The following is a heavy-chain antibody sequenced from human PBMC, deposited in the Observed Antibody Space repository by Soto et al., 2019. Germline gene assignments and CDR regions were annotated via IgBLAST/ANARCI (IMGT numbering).Heavy chain of an antibody. CDR1: GFSFSTSG. Sequence: GGSLRLSCVASGFSFSTSGMHWVRQAPGKGLEWVAVVSYDRSSKFYADSVKGRFTISSDDYKNTLYLQMDSLRVEDSAVYYCVKGERRRYSSMFDYWGQGTRVTVSS. D-gene: IGHD4-4*01. CDR2: VSYDRSSK. V-gene: IGHV3-30*18. J-gene: IGHJ4*01. CDR3: VKGERRRYSSMFDY.